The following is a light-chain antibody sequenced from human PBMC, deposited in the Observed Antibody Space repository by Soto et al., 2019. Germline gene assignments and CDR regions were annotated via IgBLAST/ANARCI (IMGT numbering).Light chain of an antibody. Sequence: DIVMTQSPDSLAVSLGERATINCKSSQSLFHSSNNRNYLAWYQQKPGQPPKLLIYWSSTRESRVPDRFSGSGSGTDFTLNITSLQAEDVAVYFCQQYFGAPPYTFGQGTKLAIK. J-gene: IGKJ2*01. V-gene: IGKV4-1*01. CDR3: QQYFGAPPYT. CDR1: QSLFHSSNNRNY. CDR2: WSS.